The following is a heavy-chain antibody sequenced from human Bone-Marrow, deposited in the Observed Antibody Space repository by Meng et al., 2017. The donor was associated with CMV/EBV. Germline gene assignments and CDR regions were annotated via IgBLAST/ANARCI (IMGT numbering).Heavy chain of an antibody. Sequence: ASVKVSCKASGYTFTSYYMHWVRQAPGQGLEWMGIINPSGGSTSYAQKFQGRVSMTRDTSTSTVYMELSSLRSEDTAVYYCAREGRFLEWSQNDDYWGQGTLVTVSS. CDR1: GYTFTSYY. D-gene: IGHD3-3*01. V-gene: IGHV1-46*01. J-gene: IGHJ4*02. CDR2: INPSGGST. CDR3: AREGRFLEWSQNDDY.